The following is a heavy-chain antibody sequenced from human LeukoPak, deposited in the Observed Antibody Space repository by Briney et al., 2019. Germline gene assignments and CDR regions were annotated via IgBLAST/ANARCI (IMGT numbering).Heavy chain of an antibody. V-gene: IGHV4-30-4*08. Sequence: SEILSLTCTVSGGSISSYYWSWIRQPPGKGLEWIGYIYYSGSTYYNPSLKSRVTISVDTSKNQFSLKLSSVTAADTAVYYCAREALMVYANWFDPWGQGTLVTVSS. CDR1: GGSISSYY. J-gene: IGHJ5*02. CDR3: AREALMVYANWFDP. D-gene: IGHD2-8*01. CDR2: IYYSGST.